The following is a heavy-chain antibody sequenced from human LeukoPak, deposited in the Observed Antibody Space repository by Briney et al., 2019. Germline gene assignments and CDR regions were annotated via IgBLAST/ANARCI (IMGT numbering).Heavy chain of an antibody. J-gene: IGHJ6*03. V-gene: IGHV1-69*13. D-gene: IGHD5-24*01. CDR2: IIPIFGTA. Sequence: SVKVSCKASGGTFSSYAISWVRQAPGQGLEWMGGIIPIFGTANYAQKFQGRVTITADESTSTAYMELSSLRSEDTAVYYCARDRRDGYNYDYYYYMDVWGKGTTVTVSS. CDR1: GGTFSSYA. CDR3: ARDRRDGYNYDYYYYMDV.